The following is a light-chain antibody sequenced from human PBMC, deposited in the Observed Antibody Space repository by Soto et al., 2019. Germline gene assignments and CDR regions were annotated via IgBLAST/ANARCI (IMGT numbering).Light chain of an antibody. Sequence: DIVLTQSPGTLSLSPGERATLSCRASQTVGDSYLAWYQQKPGQAPRLLISGASTRATGIPDRFSGSGSGTDFTLTIGRLEPEDFAVYYCQQYGSSPRTFGQGTKVEIK. J-gene: IGKJ1*01. CDR3: QQYGSSPRT. V-gene: IGKV3-20*01. CDR1: QTVGDSY. CDR2: GAS.